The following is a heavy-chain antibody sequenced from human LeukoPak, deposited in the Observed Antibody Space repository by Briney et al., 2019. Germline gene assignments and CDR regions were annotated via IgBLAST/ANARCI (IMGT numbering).Heavy chain of an antibody. J-gene: IGHJ4*02. CDR2: ISAYNGNT. Sequence: ASVKVSCKASGYTFTSYGISWVRQAPGQGLEWMGWISAYNGNTNYAQKLQGRVTMTTDTSTSTAYMELRSLRSDDTAVYYCARGDLLRYFDWSRGDYWGQGTLVTVSS. V-gene: IGHV1-18*01. D-gene: IGHD3-9*01. CDR1: GYTFTSYG. CDR3: ARGDLLRYFDWSRGDY.